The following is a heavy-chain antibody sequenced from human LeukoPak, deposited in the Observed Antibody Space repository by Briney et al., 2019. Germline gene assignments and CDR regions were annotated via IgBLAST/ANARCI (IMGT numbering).Heavy chain of an antibody. CDR3: ATVFDY. D-gene: IGHD4-17*01. V-gene: IGHV3-74*01. CDR1: GLPFSNHW. J-gene: IGHJ4*02. Sequence: GSLRLSCAASGLPFSNHWMHWVRQAPGKGLVWVSRIDGDGSGTSYADSVKGRFTISRDNAKNTSYLQMDSLRAEDSAVYYCATVFDYWGQGTLVTVSS. CDR2: IDGDGSGT.